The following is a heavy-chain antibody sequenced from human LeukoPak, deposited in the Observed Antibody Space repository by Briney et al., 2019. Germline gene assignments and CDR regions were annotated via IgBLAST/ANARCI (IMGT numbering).Heavy chain of an antibody. CDR2: MNPNSGNT. CDR1: GYTFTSYD. CDR3: ARARRIAAPKGYYYYYMDV. J-gene: IGHJ6*03. Sequence: GASVKVSCKASGYTFTSYDINWVRQATGQGLEWMGWMNPNSGNTGYAQKFQGRVTMTRKTTISTAYMELSSLRSEDTAVYYCARARRIAAPKGYYYYYMDVWGKGTTVTVSS. V-gene: IGHV1-8*01. D-gene: IGHD6-6*01.